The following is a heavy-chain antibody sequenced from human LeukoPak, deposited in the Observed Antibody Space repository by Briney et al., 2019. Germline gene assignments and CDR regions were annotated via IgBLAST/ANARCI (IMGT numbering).Heavy chain of an antibody. Sequence: SQTLSLTYAISGDSVSSNSAAWNWIRQSPSRGLEWLGRTYYRSKWYNDYAVSVKSRITINPDTSKNQFPLQLNSVTPEDTAVYYCVRDQDDYDAFDIWGQGTMVTVSS. CDR2: TYYRSKWYN. CDR3: VRDQDDYDAFDI. V-gene: IGHV6-1*01. J-gene: IGHJ3*02. CDR1: GDSVSSNSAA. D-gene: IGHD4-11*01.